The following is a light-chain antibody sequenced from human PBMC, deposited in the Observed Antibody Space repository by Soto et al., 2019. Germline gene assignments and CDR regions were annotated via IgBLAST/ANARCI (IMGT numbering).Light chain of an antibody. CDR1: SSDVGSYKF. J-gene: IGLJ2*01. Sequence: QSALTQPASVSGSPGQSITISCTGTSSDVGSYKFVSWYQQHPGKAPKLMIYEGSQRPSGVSNRFSGSKSGNTASLTISGLQAEDEADYYCGSDAGRSTLVFGGGTQLTVL. CDR2: EGS. V-gene: IGLV2-23*01. CDR3: GSDAGRSTLV.